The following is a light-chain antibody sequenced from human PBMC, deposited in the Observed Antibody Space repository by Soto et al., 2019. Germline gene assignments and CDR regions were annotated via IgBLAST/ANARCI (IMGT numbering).Light chain of an antibody. V-gene: IGKV3-11*01. Sequence: EIVLTQSPATLSLSPGERATLSCRTSQSVSRYLAWYQQKPGQAPRLLIYDASDRATGIPARFSGSGSGTDFTLTISSLQPEDSALYYCQQRSDWPPWTFRQGTKVEIK. CDR3: QQRSDWPPWT. CDR1: QSVSRY. CDR2: DAS. J-gene: IGKJ1*01.